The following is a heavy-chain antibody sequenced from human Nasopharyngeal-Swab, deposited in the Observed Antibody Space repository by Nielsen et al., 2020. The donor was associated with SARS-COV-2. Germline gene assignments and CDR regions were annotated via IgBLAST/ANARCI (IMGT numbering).Heavy chain of an antibody. J-gene: IGHJ5*02. CDR3: TRDLFSNDYYDAKWFDP. D-gene: IGHD3-22*01. CDR2: IRSKYYGGTP. Sequence: GESLKISCKASGFTFGDYAMSWFRQAPGKGLEWVGFIRSKYYGGTPEYAASVKGRLTISRDDSKSVAYLQMNSLKTEDTAVYYCTRDLFSNDYYDAKWFDPWGQGTLVTVS. V-gene: IGHV3-49*03. CDR1: GFTFGDYA.